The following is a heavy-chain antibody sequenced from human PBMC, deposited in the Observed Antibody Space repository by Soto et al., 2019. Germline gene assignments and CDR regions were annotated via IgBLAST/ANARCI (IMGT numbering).Heavy chain of an antibody. CDR1: GFTFTNYA. J-gene: IGHJ4*02. CDR2: SSGSGSGGST. CDR3: AKDRDDYRNYVFDY. Sequence: GGSLRLSCAVSGFTFTNYAMTWVRQAPGQGLEWVSISSGSGSGGSTNYADSVKGRFTISGDNSKNTLYLQMNSLRVEDTAVYYCAKDRDDYRNYVFDYWGQGTLVTVSS. V-gene: IGHV3-23*01. D-gene: IGHD4-4*01.